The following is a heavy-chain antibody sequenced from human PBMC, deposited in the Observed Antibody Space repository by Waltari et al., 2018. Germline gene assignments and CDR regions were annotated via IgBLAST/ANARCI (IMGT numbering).Heavy chain of an antibody. D-gene: IGHD6-19*01. Sequence: EVQLVESGGGLVQPGRSLRLSCAAPGFTFDDYAMHWVRQAPGKGLEWVSGISWNSGRVVYADSVKGRFTISRDNAKNSLHLQMNSLRAEDTALYYCAKPQWLSPDAFDIWGQGTMVTVSS. CDR3: AKPQWLSPDAFDI. CDR1: GFTFDDYA. J-gene: IGHJ3*02. CDR2: ISWNSGRV. V-gene: IGHV3-9*01.